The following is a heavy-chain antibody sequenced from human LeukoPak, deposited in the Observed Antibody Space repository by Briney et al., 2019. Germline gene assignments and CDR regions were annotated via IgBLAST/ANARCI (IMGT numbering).Heavy chain of an antibody. CDR2: IKPDGSET. CDR3: VRDIGWYRFDY. J-gene: IGHJ4*02. V-gene: IGHV3-7*03. Sequence: GGSLRLSCAASGFSFGSFWMTRVRQAPGKGLEWVAHIKPDGSETKYVDSVKGRFTISRDNAKNSLFLLMNSLGVEDTAVYYCVRDIGWYRFDYWGRGTLVTVSS. CDR1: GFSFGSFW. D-gene: IGHD6-19*01.